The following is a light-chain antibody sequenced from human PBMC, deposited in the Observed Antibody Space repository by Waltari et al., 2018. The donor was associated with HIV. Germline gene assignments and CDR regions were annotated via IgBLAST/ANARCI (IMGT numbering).Light chain of an antibody. V-gene: IGKV1-16*02. CDR1: QGIGNY. CDR3: QQYHTYPWT. Sequence: DIQMTQSPSSLSASVGDRVTLTCRASQGIGNYLAWFQQKPGKAPKSLIYGASILQSGVPSKFSGSGSGTDFTLTIRSLQPEDFATYFCQQYHTYPWTFGQGTKVEIK. J-gene: IGKJ1*01. CDR2: GAS.